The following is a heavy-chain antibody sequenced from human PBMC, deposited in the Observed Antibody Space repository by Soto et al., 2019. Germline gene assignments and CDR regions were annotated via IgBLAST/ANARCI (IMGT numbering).Heavy chain of an antibody. Sequence: EVHLVESGGGLVQPGGSLSLSCAASGFTFSSYWMHWVRQAPGKGLVWVSRINGDGSNTNYADSVKGGFTSSRDNAKNTLYLQRNSLRADDTAVYYCERVCTGGSCYQFDSWGQGTLVTVSS. J-gene: IGHJ4*02. CDR3: ERVCTGGSCYQFDS. D-gene: IGHD2-15*01. CDR1: GFTFSSYW. CDR2: INGDGSNT. V-gene: IGHV3-74*01.